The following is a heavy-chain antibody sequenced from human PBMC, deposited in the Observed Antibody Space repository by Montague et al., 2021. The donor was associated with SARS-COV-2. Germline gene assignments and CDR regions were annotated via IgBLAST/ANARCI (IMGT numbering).Heavy chain of an antibody. D-gene: IGHD2-21*02. CDR1: GGSITSTTNY. J-gene: IGHJ4*01. CDR3: ARRPDCGAGCYYGYLDF. V-gene: IGHV4-39*02. Sequence: SETLSLTCTVSGGSITSTTNYWGWMRKPTGPEREWSRTIDDSSNTLHNSTLNSRVTISADTSRNHFSLRLSSVTAADTAVYFCARRPDCGAGCYYGYLDFWGNGTLVTVAS. CDR2: IDDSSNT.